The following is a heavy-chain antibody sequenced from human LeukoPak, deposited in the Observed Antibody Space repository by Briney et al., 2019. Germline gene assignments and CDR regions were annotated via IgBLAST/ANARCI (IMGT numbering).Heavy chain of an antibody. CDR1: GFTFKSFV. V-gene: IGHV3-21*05. J-gene: IGHJ4*02. CDR3: ARFDGGFDS. D-gene: IGHD3-9*01. Sequence: PGGSLRLSCAASGFTFKSFVMGCVRQSPGRGREWVSYISKRSGHIYHTDSVEGRFTTSRDNANDSVYLQMNNLRVEDTAIYFCARFDGGFDSWGQGTLVTVSS. CDR2: ISKRSGHI.